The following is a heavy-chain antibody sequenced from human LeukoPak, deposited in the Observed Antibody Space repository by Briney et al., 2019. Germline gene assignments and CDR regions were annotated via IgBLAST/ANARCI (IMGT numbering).Heavy chain of an antibody. Sequence: GGSLRLSYAASGFTFSRYAMTWVRQAPGKGLEWVSTISGSGGSTYYADSVKGRFTISRDNSKNTLYLQMDTLRAEDTAVYYCAKVLGPVARGYMDVWGKGTPVTVSS. D-gene: IGHD2-15*01. CDR1: GFTFSRYA. J-gene: IGHJ6*03. CDR3: AKVLGPVARGYMDV. V-gene: IGHV3-23*01. CDR2: ISGSGGST.